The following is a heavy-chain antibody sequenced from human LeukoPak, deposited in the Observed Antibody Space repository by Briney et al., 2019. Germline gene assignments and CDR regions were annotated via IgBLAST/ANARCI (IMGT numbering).Heavy chain of an antibody. D-gene: IGHD3-9*01. CDR3: AKRGNYDVLTGYYVSDY. CDR1: GFTFSSYA. Sequence: GASLRLSCAASGFTFSSYAMSWVRQAPGKGLEWVSAITGGGSGIYYADSMKSRFTISRDNSKNTLYLQINGLRAEDTAVYYCAKRGNYDVLTGYYVSDYWGQGTLVTVSS. CDR2: ITGGGSGI. V-gene: IGHV3-23*01. J-gene: IGHJ4*02.